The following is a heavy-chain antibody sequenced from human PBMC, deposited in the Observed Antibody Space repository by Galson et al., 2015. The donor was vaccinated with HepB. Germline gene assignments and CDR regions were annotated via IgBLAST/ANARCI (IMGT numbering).Heavy chain of an antibody. CDR2: IYYSGRT. V-gene: IGHV4-39*01. CDR3: ATLSTVFGVIIGWFDS. CDR1: GGSISSSRYY. D-gene: IGHD3-3*01. Sequence: ETLSLTCTVSGGSISSSRYYWGWIRQPPGKGLEWIGSIYYSGRTYYNPSLKSRVTISVDTSKNLFSLKLSSVTAADTAVYYCATLSTVFGVIIGWFDSWGQGTLVTVSS. J-gene: IGHJ5*01.